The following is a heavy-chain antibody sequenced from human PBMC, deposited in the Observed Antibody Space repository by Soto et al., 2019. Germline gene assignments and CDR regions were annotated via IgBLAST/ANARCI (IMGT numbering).Heavy chain of an antibody. D-gene: IGHD3-10*01. V-gene: IGHV3-72*01. CDR1: GFTFSDHY. CDR2: SRNRGNSYTT. J-gene: IGHJ6*02. Sequence: GGSLRLSCAASGFTFSDHYMDWVRQAPGKGLEWVGRSRNRGNSYTTEYAASVKGRFTISRDNSKKSLYLQMSSLKTEDTAVYYCATCLIGTSGDYYYGMDVWGHGTTVTVSS. CDR3: ATCLIGTSGDYYYGMDV.